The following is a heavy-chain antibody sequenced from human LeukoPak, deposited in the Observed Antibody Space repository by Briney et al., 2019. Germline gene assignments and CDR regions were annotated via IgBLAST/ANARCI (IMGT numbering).Heavy chain of an antibody. CDR2: ISGSGGST. CDR3: AKAPQPLVPRTFDS. Sequence: PGGFLRLSCAASGFAFSSYAMSWVRQAPGKGLEWVSAISGSGGSTYYADSVKGRFTISRDNSKNTLYLQMNSLRAEDTAVYYCAKAPQPLVPRTFDSWGQGILVTVSS. CDR1: GFAFSSYA. D-gene: IGHD6-13*01. J-gene: IGHJ4*02. V-gene: IGHV3-23*01.